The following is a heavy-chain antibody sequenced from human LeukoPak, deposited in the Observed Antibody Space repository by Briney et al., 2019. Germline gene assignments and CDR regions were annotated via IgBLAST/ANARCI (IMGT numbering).Heavy chain of an antibody. J-gene: IGHJ4*02. CDR2: IYSSGST. Sequence: SETLSLTCTVSVGSINRYYWRWLREPGGEGLEWIGRIYSSGSTNYNPSLKSRVSMSVDTSKNQFSLKLTAVTAADTALYYCARGGKATVVTMWGQGSLVTVSS. D-gene: IGHD4-23*01. CDR1: VGSINRYY. V-gene: IGHV4-4*07. CDR3: ARGGKATVVTM.